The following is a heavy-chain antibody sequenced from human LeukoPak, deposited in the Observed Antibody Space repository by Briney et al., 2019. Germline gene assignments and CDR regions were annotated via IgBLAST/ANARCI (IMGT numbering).Heavy chain of an antibody. V-gene: IGHV3-7*01. J-gene: IGHJ4*02. CDR1: GFTFSRSW. CDR3: ARIGYTSSSNDY. Sequence: GGSLRLSCAASGFTFSRSWMSWVRQAPGKGLEWVANINRDGSVIYYVDSVKGRFTISRDNDKNSLSLKMNSLRVEDTAVYYGARIGYTSSSNDYWGQGTLVTVSS. CDR2: INRDGSVI. D-gene: IGHD2-15*01.